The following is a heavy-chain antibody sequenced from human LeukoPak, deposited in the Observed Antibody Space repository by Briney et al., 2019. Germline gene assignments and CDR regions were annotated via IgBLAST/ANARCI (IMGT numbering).Heavy chain of an antibody. J-gene: IGHJ6*02. CDR2: ISYDGSNK. V-gene: IGHV3-30-3*01. Sequence: GGSLRLSCAASGFTFSSYAMHWVRQAPGKGLEWVAVISYDGSNKYYADSVKGRFTISRDNSKNTLYLQMNSLRAEDTAVYYCARASGSYSNYYYGMDVWGQGTTVTVSS. D-gene: IGHD1-26*01. CDR3: ARASGSYSNYYYGMDV. CDR1: GFTFSSYA.